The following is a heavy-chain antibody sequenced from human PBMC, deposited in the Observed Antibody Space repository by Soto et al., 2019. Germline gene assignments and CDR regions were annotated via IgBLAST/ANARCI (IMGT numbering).Heavy chain of an antibody. CDR1: GFTFSSYG. Sequence: PGGSLRLSCAASGFTFSSYGMHWVRQAPGKGLEWVAVISYDGSNKYYADSVKGRFTISRDNSKNTLYLQMNSLRAEDTAVYYCGAAWVGATLVYWGQGTLVTVSS. CDR3: GAAWVGATLVY. J-gene: IGHJ4*02. V-gene: IGHV3-30*03. CDR2: ISYDGSNK. D-gene: IGHD1-26*01.